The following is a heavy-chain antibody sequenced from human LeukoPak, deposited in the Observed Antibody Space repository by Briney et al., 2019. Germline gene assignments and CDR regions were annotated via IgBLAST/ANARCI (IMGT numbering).Heavy chain of an antibody. D-gene: IGHD1-26*01. Sequence: GGSLRLSCAASGFAFSASGMHWVRQAPGKGLDWAAFIRYDGSNKYYADSVKGRFTISRDNSKNTLYLQMNSLRAEDTAVYYCAKGHAWELDGSGEYYFYYFMDVWGKGTTVTISS. J-gene: IGHJ6*03. CDR1: GFAFSASG. CDR2: IRYDGSNK. V-gene: IGHV3-30*02. CDR3: AKGHAWELDGSGEYYFYYFMDV.